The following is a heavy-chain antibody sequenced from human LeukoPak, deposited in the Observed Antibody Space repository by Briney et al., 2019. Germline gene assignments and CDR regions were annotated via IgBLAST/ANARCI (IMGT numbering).Heavy chain of an antibody. CDR2: IGPTGFDR. Sequence: GGSLRLSCTTSGLTFSTSGFNWVRQAPGKGLEWVASIGPTGFDRYHADSIKGRFTISRDNAYNLLYLQMDSLRAEGTAVYYCATETNGRHYDYWGQGTLLTVSS. CDR1: GLTFSTSG. CDR3: ATETNGRHYDY. J-gene: IGHJ4*02. D-gene: IGHD1-14*01. V-gene: IGHV3-21*06.